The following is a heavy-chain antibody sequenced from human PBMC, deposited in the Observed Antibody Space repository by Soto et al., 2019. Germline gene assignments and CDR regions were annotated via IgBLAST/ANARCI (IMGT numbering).Heavy chain of an antibody. J-gene: IGHJ4*02. V-gene: IGHV3-23*01. Sequence: GGSLRLSCAASGFTFSSYAMSWVRQAPGKGLEWVSAISGSGGSTYYADSVKGRFTISRDNSKNTLYLQMNSLRAEDTAVYYCAKDRSRYDFWSGYYIGYYFDYWGQGTLVTSPQ. CDR1: GFTFSSYA. CDR2: ISGSGGST. D-gene: IGHD3-3*01. CDR3: AKDRSRYDFWSGYYIGYYFDY.